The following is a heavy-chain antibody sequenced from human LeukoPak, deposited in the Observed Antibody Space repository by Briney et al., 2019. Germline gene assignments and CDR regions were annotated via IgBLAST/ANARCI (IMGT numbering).Heavy chain of an antibody. CDR1: GRTFSSYA. CDR2: IIPIFGPA. J-gene: IGHJ4*02. Sequence: ASVKVSCKASGRTFSSYAISWVRQAAEQGLEWLGGIIPIFGPANYEQKFQGRVTITADESTSTAYMELSSLRSEDTAVYYCARSHYDSSGYYLLWGQGTLVTVSS. CDR3: ARSHYDSSGYYLL. V-gene: IGHV1-69*13. D-gene: IGHD3-22*01.